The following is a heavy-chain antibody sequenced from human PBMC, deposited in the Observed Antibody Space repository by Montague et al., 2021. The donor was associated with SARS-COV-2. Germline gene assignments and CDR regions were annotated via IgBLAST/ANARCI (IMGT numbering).Heavy chain of an antibody. J-gene: IGHJ4*02. V-gene: IGHV4-4*07. CDR3: ARGVHPQSGSWYFFDA. D-gene: IGHD6-13*01. CDR1: GGSINYYY. CDR2: IYSSGNA. Sequence: SETLSLTCTVSGGSINYYYWHWLRQSAAKGLEWIGRIYSSGNANYSPSLKSRVTMSVDTSQNQFSLKLNSLTAADTAVYYCARGVHPQSGSWYFFDAWGQGTLVTVSS.